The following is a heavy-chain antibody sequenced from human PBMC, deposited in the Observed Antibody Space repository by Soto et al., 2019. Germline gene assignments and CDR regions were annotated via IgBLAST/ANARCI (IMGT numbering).Heavy chain of an antibody. CDR1: GFTFSSYA. V-gene: IGHV3-23*01. Sequence: EVQLLESGGGLVQPGGSLRLSCAASGFTFSSYAMSWVRQAPGKGLEWVSGISGSGDSTYYADSVKGRFTISRDNSKNPLHLQMNSLRAEDTAVYYCAKGVPGIAVAGTGYFQHWGQGTLVTVSS. CDR2: ISGSGDST. CDR3: AKGVPGIAVAGTGYFQH. J-gene: IGHJ1*01. D-gene: IGHD6-19*01.